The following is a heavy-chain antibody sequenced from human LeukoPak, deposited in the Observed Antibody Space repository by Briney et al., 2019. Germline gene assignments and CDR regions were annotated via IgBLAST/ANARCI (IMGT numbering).Heavy chain of an antibody. CDR3: ARDGPWESDH. Sequence: PSETLSLTFTVSGDSISSSSYNWGWSRQPPGKGLEWIGSTSGSAYYNPSLKSRVTISVDTSKNQFSLKLSSVTAADTAVYYCARDGPWESDHWGQGTLVTASS. J-gene: IGHJ4*02. V-gene: IGHV4-39*02. CDR1: GDSISSSSYN. D-gene: IGHD1-26*01. CDR2: TSGSA.